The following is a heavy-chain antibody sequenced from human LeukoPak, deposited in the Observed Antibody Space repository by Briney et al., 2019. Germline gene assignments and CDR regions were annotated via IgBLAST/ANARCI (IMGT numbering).Heavy chain of an antibody. Sequence: PGGSLSLSCGALGFTFISKDMTWFRQAPGKGLEWVSVLYSDGNTKYADSVQGRFTISRDNSKNTLYLEMNSLSPDDTAVYYCARGVEPLAANTLAYWGQGILVTVSS. V-gene: IGHV3-53*01. CDR2: LYSDGNT. CDR3: ARGVEPLAANTLAY. D-gene: IGHD3-16*01. J-gene: IGHJ4*02. CDR1: GFTFISKD.